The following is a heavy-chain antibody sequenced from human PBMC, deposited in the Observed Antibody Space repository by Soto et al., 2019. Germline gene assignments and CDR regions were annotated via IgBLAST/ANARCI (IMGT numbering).Heavy chain of an antibody. D-gene: IGHD2-2*02. CDR1: GGSISSGDYY. J-gene: IGHJ4*02. CDR2: IYYSGST. Sequence: PSETLSLTCTVSGGSISSGDYYWSWIRQHPGKGLEWIGYIYYSGSTYYNPSLKSRVTISVDTSKKQFSLKLSSVTAADTAVYYCAISSGEYCSSINCYNYCDYWGQGTLVTGSS. CDR3: AISSGEYCSSINCYNYCDY. V-gene: IGHV4-31*03.